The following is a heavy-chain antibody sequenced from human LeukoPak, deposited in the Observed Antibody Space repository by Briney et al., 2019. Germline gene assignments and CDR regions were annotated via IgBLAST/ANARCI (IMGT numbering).Heavy chain of an antibody. J-gene: IGHJ6*02. CDR2: MNPNSGKT. Sequence: ASVKVSCKASGYTFTSYDINWVRQATGQGLEWMGWMNPNSGKTGYAQKFQGRVTMTRNTSISTAYMELSSLRSEDTAVYYCVRQGTKHYYYYYGMDVWGQGTTVTVSS. CDR1: GYTFTSYD. V-gene: IGHV1-8*01. CDR3: VRQGTKHYYYYYGMDV.